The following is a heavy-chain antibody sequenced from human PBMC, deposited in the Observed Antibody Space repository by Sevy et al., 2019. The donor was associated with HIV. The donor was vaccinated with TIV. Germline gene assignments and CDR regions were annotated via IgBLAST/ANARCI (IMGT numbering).Heavy chain of an antibody. CDR1: GFTFSSYA. CDR2: ISYDGSNK. J-gene: IGHJ6*02. CDR3: ARDRCSSTSCYWYYGMDV. Sequence: GESLKISCAASGFTFSSYAMHWVRQAPGKGLEWVAVISYDGSNKYDADSVKGRFTISRDNSKNTLYLQMNSLRAEDTAVYYCARDRCSSTSCYWYYGMDVWGQGTTVTVSS. V-gene: IGHV3-30*04. D-gene: IGHD2-2*01.